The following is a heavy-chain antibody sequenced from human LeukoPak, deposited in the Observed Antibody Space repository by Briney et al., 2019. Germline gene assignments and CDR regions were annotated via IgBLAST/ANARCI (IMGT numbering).Heavy chain of an antibody. CDR2: INPNSGGT. D-gene: IGHD1-26*01. Sequence: ASVKVSCKASGYTFTSYDINWVRQAPGQGLEWMGWINPNSGGTNYAQKFRGRVTMTRDTSISTAYMELSRLRSDDTAVYYCARVGWRGSYYGYWGQGTLVTVSS. CDR3: ARVGWRGSYYGY. CDR1: GYTFTSYD. V-gene: IGHV1-2*02. J-gene: IGHJ4*02.